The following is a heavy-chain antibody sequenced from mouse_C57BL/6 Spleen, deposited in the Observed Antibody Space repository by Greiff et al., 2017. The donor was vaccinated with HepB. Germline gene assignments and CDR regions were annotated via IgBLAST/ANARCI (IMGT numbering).Heavy chain of an antibody. J-gene: IGHJ1*03. V-gene: IGHV5-17*01. D-gene: IGHD1-1*01. CDR1: GFTFSDYG. Sequence: EVMLVESGGGLVKPGGSLKLSCAASGFTFSDYGMHWVRQAPEKGLEWVAYISSGSSTIYYADTVKGRFTISRDNAKNTLFLQMTSLRSEDTAMYYCARWYYGSDWYFDVWGTGTTVTVSS. CDR2: ISSGSSTI. CDR3: ARWYYGSDWYFDV.